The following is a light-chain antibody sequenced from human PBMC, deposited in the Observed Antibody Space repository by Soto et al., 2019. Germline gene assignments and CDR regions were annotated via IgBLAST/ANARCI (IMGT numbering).Light chain of an antibody. CDR2: KAS. Sequence: DIQMTQSPSTLSASVGDRVIITGRASQSISAWLAWYQQKPGKAPNLLIYKASSLESGVPSRFSGSGSGTEFTLTISSLQPDDFATYYCQQYKSYSQFTFGPGTKVDS. J-gene: IGKJ3*01. CDR1: QSISAW. V-gene: IGKV1-5*03. CDR3: QQYKSYSQFT.